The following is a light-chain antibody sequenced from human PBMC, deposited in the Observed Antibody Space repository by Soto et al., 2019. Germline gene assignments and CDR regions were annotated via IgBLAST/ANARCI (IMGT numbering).Light chain of an antibody. Sequence: EIVLTQSPVTLSLSLGERVTLSCRASQSIGSYLGWLQQKPGQAPMLLIYDASKRATGIPGRFSGSGSGTDFTLTISSLEPEDFAVYYCHQRRNSITFGQGTRLEIK. V-gene: IGKV3-11*01. CDR1: QSIGSY. CDR3: HQRRNSIT. J-gene: IGKJ5*01. CDR2: DAS.